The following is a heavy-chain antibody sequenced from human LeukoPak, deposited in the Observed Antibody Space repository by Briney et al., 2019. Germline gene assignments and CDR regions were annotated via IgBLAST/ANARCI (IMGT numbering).Heavy chain of an antibody. CDR2: IIGSGGST. J-gene: IGHJ4*02. Sequence: PGGSLRLSCAASGFTFSSYAMSWVRQAPGKGLEWVSAIIGSGGSTYYADSVKGRFTISRDNSKNTLYLQMNSLRADDTAVYYCAKAPGVDFWSGYDYWGQGTLVTVSS. CDR3: AKAPGVDFWSGYDY. D-gene: IGHD3-3*01. V-gene: IGHV3-23*01. CDR1: GFTFSSYA.